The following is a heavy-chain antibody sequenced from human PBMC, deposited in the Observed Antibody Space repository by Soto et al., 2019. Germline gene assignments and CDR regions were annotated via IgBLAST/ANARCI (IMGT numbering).Heavy chain of an antibody. V-gene: IGHV1-69*08. Sequence: QVQLVQSGAEVKTPGSSVKVSCKASGVTFSRFAITWVRQAPGQRLEWMGRIYPLVGAADYAQRFQDRVTITADKSTITAYMELKSLKSDDTAVYYCAREPPADAFDIWGQGTLVTVSS. CDR1: GVTFSRFA. CDR3: AREPPADAFDI. CDR2: IYPLVGAA. J-gene: IGHJ3*02.